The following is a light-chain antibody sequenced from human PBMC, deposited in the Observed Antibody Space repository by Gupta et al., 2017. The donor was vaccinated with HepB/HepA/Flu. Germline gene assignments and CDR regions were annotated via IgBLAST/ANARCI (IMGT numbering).Light chain of an antibody. J-gene: IGLJ2*01. CDR2: DDS. V-gene: IGLV3-21*03. CDR3: QVLESRSDNSEV. Sequence: SSVLPQPPSVSVAPGTPARKTCGVNNLGSKSVHLYQQQHGQAPVLVGQDDSDRPTTLPWRCSGSNSGNTATITITSVDAGDEADYYCQVLESRSDNSEVFGGGTKLTVL. CDR1: NLGSKS.